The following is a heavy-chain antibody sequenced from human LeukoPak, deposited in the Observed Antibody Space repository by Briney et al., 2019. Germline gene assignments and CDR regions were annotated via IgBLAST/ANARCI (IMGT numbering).Heavy chain of an antibody. J-gene: IGHJ3*02. V-gene: IGHV1-69*04. CDR3: ARPMGFLEWLSPGAFDI. D-gene: IGHD3-3*01. CDR2: IIPILGIA. CDR1: GGTFSSYA. Sequence: ASVKVSCKASGGTFSSYAISWVRQAPGQGLEWMGRIIPILGIANYAQKFQGRVTITADKSTSTAYMELSSLRSEDTAVYYCARPMGFLEWLSPGAFDIWGQGTMVTVSS.